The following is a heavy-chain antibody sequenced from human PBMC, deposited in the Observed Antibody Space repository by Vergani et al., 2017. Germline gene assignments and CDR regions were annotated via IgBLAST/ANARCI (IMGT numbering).Heavy chain of an antibody. V-gene: IGHV4-61*02. D-gene: IGHD1-14*01. J-gene: IGHJ6*02. CDR1: GGSISRGSYY. CDR2: FYIGGGT. Sequence: QVQLQESGPGLVWPSQTLSLTCTVSGGSISRGSYYWSWFRQPAGKGLEWIGRFYIGGGTSSNPSLKSRVTISVDTSKNQFSLQLSSVTAADTAVYYCAREPLYGTTWPFLLLDMDVWGQGTTVTVSS. CDR3: AREPLYGTTWPFLLLDMDV.